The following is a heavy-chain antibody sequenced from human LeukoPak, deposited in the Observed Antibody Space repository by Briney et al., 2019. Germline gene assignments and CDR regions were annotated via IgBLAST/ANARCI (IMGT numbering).Heavy chain of an antibody. J-gene: IGHJ6*02. D-gene: IGHD5-18*01. Sequence: SETLSLTCAVYGGSFSGYYWSWIRQPPVKELEWIGEINHSGSTNYNPSLKSRVTISVDTSKNQFSLKLSSVTAADTAVYYCARVSLYSYGYRNYYYYGMDVWGQGTTVTVSS. CDR1: GGSFSGYY. CDR2: INHSGST. CDR3: ARVSLYSYGYRNYYYYGMDV. V-gene: IGHV4-34*01.